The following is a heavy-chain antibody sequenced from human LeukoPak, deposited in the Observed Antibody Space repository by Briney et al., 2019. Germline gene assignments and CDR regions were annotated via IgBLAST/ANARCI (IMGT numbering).Heavy chain of an antibody. CDR2: ISSSSGTI. V-gene: IGHV3-48*01. Sequence: GGSLRLSCAASGFIFRSYGMNWVRQAPGKGLEWVSYISSSSGTIYYADSVKGRFTISRDNAKDSLYLQMNSLRAEDTAVYYCARDKGVSGYSIDYWGQGTLVTVSS. J-gene: IGHJ4*02. CDR1: GFIFRSYG. CDR3: ARDKGVSGYSIDY. D-gene: IGHD3-22*01.